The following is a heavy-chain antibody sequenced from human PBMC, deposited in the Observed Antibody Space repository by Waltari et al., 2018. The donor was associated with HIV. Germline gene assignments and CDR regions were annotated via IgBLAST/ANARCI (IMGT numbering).Heavy chain of an antibody. Sequence: QLQLQESGPGLVTPSETLSLICTVSGGSISSSRYYWGWIRQPQGKGLEWIGSIYYSGSTYYNPSLKSRVTISVDTSKNQFSLKLSSVTAADTAVYYCARPYSSSWYYFDYWGQGTLVTVSS. J-gene: IGHJ4*02. CDR2: IYYSGST. V-gene: IGHV4-39*01. D-gene: IGHD6-13*01. CDR1: GGSISSSRYY. CDR3: ARPYSSSWYYFDY.